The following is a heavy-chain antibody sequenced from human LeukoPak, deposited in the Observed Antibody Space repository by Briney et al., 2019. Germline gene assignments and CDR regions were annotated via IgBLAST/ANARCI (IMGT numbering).Heavy chain of an antibody. D-gene: IGHD3-22*01. CDR3: AKDPYYDSSGYHSHLDY. CDR1: GFTFSSYG. J-gene: IGHJ4*02. CDR2: ISYDGSNK. Sequence: GGSLRLSCAASGFTFSSYGMHWVRQAPGKGLEWVAVISYDGSNKYYADSVKGRFTIYRDNSKNTLYLQMNSLRAEDTAVYYCAKDPYYDSSGYHSHLDYWGQGTLVTVSS. V-gene: IGHV3-30*18.